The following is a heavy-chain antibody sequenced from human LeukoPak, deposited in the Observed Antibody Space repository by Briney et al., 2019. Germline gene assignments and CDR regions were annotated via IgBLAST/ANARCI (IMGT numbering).Heavy chain of an antibody. V-gene: IGHV3-48*04. CDR2: ISSSSSTI. J-gene: IGHJ6*02. D-gene: IGHD2-2*01. CDR3: ARDALLYCSSTSCYLSAYYYYGMDV. Sequence: GGSLRLSCAASGFTFSSYSMNWVRQAPGKGLEWVSYISSSSSTIYYADSVKGRFTISRDNAKNSLYLQMNSLRAEDTAVYYCARDALLYCSSTSCYLSAYYYYGMDVWGQGTTVTVSS. CDR1: GFTFSSYS.